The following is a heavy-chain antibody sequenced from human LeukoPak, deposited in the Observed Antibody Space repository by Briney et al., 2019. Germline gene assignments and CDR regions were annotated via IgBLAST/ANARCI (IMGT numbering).Heavy chain of an antibody. CDR1: GFTFSSSA. CDR3: ARVGGSSWGYFYYHMDV. CDR2: ISGSGGST. J-gene: IGHJ6*03. V-gene: IGHV3-23*01. Sequence: LAGGSLRLSCAASGFTFSSSAMTWVRQPPGKGLEWVSAISGSGGSTNYADSVKGRFTISRDNAKNTLYLQMNSLRAEDTAVYYCARVGGSSWGYFYYHMDVWGKGTAVTVSS. D-gene: IGHD6-13*01.